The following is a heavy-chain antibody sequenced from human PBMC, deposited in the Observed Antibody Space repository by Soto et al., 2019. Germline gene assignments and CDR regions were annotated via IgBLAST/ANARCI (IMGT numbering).Heavy chain of an antibody. J-gene: IGHJ6*02. Sequence: GASVKVSCKASGYTFTSYGISWVRQAPGQGLEWMGWISAYNGNTNYAQKLQGRVTMTTDTSTSTAYMELRSLRSDDTAVYYCARRIQLESGLYYCYGMDVWGQGTTVTVSS. V-gene: IGHV1-18*01. CDR1: GYTFTSYG. CDR2: ISAYNGNT. CDR3: ARRIQLESGLYYCYGMDV. D-gene: IGHD5-18*01.